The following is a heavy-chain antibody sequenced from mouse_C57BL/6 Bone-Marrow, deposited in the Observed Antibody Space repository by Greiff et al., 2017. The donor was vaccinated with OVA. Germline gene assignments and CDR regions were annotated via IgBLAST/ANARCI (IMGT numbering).Heavy chain of an antibody. V-gene: IGHV1-64*01. CDR2: IHPNSGST. J-gene: IGHJ1*03. CDR3: AREASYYYGSTYWYFDV. CDR1: GYTFTSYW. D-gene: IGHD1-1*01. Sequence: VQLQQPGAELVKPGASVKLSCKASGYTFTSYWMHWVKQRPGQGLEWIGMIHPNSGSTNYNEKFKSKATLTVDKSSSTAYMQLSSLTSEDSAVYYCAREASYYYGSTYWYFDVWGTGTTVTVSS.